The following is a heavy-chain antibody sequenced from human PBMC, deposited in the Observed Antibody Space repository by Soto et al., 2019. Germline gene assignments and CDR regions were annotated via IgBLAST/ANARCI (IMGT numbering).Heavy chain of an antibody. CDR2: IIGSGGTT. D-gene: IGHD5-18*01. CDR3: AKSFMGFSYGKIDY. V-gene: IGHV3-23*01. Sequence: LRLSCAASGFTLTSYAMSWVRQAPGKGLEWVSSIIGSGGTTYYADSVKGRFTISRDNSKNTLYLQMNSLRAEDTAVYYCAKSFMGFSYGKIDYWGQGTLVTVSS. CDR1: GFTLTSYA. J-gene: IGHJ4*02.